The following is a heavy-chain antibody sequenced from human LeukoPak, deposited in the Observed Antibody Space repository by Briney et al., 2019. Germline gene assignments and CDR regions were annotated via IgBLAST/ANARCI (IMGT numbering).Heavy chain of an antibody. CDR2: IRYDGNKK. CDR3: SPAIIGY. D-gene: IGHD2-21*02. V-gene: IGHV3-30*02. CDR1: GFIFSSYG. J-gene: IGHJ4*02. Sequence: GGSLRLSCAASGFIFSSYGMHWVRQAPGKGLEWVAFIRYDGNKKYYADSVKGRFTISRDNSRNTLYLQMNSLRAEDTAVYYSSPAIIGYWGQGTLVTVSS.